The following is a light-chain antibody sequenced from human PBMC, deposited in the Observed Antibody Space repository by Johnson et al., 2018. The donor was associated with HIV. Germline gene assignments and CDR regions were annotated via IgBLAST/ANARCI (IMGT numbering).Light chain of an antibody. J-gene: IGLJ1*01. CDR2: DNN. CDR3: GTWDSSLRVGF. CDR1: SSNIGNNY. Sequence: QSVLTQPPSVSAAPGQKVTISCSGSSSNIGNNYVSWYQQLPGRAPKLLIYDNNKLPSGIPDRFSGSKSGTSATLGITGLQTGDEAYYYCGTWDSSLRVGFFGTGTKVTVL. V-gene: IGLV1-51*01.